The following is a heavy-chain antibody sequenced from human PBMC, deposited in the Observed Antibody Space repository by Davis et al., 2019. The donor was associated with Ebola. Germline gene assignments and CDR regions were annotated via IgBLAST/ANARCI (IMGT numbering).Heavy chain of an antibody. Sequence: SETLSLTCNVSGASISSGYFSWTWVRQPAGKGLEWVGHIYTNGGTKYNPSLESRVTISLDTANNQFSLRLHSVTAADTAVYYCARRYLRGWYFDLWGRGTLVTVSS. J-gene: IGHJ2*01. CDR1: GASISSGYFS. V-gene: IGHV4-61*09. D-gene: IGHD3-9*01. CDR3: ARRYLRGWYFDL. CDR2: IYTNGGT.